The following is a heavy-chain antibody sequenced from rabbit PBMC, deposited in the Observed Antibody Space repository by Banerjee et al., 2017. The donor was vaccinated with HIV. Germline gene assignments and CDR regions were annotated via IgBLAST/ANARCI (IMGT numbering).Heavy chain of an antibody. D-gene: IGHD4-1*01. J-gene: IGHJ4*01. Sequence: QSLEESGGGLVQPEGSLTLTCTASGFSFSSGLPLCWVRQAPGKGLEWIASIDTGDGRTYYASWVNGRFTVSLDNAQNTVFLQMTSLTVADTATYFCARAVSSGWGGFFNLWGQGTLVTVS. CDR1: GFSFSSGLP. V-gene: IGHV1S40*01. CDR2: IDTGDGRT. CDR3: ARAVSSGWGGFFNL.